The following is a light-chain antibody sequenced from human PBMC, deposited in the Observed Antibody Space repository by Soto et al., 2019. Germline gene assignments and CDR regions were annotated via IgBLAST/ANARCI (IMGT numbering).Light chain of an antibody. V-gene: IGKV4-1*01. CDR1: QSVLYSSNNKNY. Sequence: DIVMTQSPESLAVSLGKRATINCKSSQSVLYSSNNKNYLAWYQQKPGQPPKLLIYWASTRESGVPDRFSGSGSGTDFTLTISSLQAEDVAVYYCQQYYSTPAWTFGQGTKVEI. CDR2: WAS. CDR3: QQYYSTPAWT. J-gene: IGKJ1*01.